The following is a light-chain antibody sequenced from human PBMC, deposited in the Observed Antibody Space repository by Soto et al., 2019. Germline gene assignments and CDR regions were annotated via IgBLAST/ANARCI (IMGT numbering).Light chain of an antibody. Sequence: DIVLTQSPATLSLSPGERATLSCRASQSVSIYLAWYQQKPGQAPRLLIYDASKRAPGIPARFSGSGSGTDFTLTISSLEPEDFGVYYCQQRSNWVFGPGTKVDIK. V-gene: IGKV3-11*01. CDR2: DAS. CDR3: QQRSNWV. J-gene: IGKJ3*01. CDR1: QSVSIY.